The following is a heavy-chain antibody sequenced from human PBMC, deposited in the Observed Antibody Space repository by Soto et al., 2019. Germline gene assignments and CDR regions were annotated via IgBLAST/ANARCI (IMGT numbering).Heavy chain of an antibody. CDR2: ISDGGSYT. D-gene: IGHD6-19*01. CDR1: GFIFSDYY. V-gene: IGHV3-11*05. J-gene: IGHJ6*02. Sequence: GGSLRLSCVASGFIFSDYYMAWLRRAPGKGLEWVSYISDGGSYTNHGNSVRGRVSVSRDDARNSLYLQINNLRVEDTGVYYCARAPGAVNSYAGMDVWGQGTTVTVSS. CDR3: ARAPGAVNSYAGMDV.